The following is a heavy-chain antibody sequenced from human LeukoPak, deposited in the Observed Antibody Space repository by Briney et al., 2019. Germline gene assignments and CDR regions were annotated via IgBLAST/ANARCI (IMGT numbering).Heavy chain of an antibody. D-gene: IGHD2-2*01. CDR2: INHSGST. Sequence: SETLSLTCAVYGGSFSGYYWSWIRQPPGKGLEWIGEINHSGSTNYNPSLKSRVTISVDTSKNQFSLKLSSVTAADTAVYYCARAGTGDCSSTSCTVDYWGKGTTVTVSS. V-gene: IGHV4-34*01. J-gene: IGHJ6*04. CDR3: ARAGTGDCSSTSCTVDY. CDR1: GGSFSGYY.